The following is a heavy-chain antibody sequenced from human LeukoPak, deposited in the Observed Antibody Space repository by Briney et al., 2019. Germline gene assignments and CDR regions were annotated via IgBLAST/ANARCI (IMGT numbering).Heavy chain of an antibody. CDR3: ARRKTYYDILTGYYWGHYFDY. Sequence: SETLSLTCAVYGGSFSGYYWSWIRQPPGKGLEWIGEINHSGSTNYNPSLKSRVTISVDTSKNQFSLKLSSVTAADTAVYYCARRKTYYDILTGYYWGHYFDYWGQGTLVTVSS. CDR2: INHSGST. CDR1: GGSFSGYY. V-gene: IGHV4-34*01. D-gene: IGHD3-9*01. J-gene: IGHJ4*02.